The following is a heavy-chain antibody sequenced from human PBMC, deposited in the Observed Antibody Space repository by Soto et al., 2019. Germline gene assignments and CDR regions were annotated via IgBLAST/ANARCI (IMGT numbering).Heavy chain of an antibody. CDR3: TKQKGGSRTYNGMDV. V-gene: IGHV6-1*01. CDR2: AYYRSQWYY. CDR1: GDSVSSSSAA. J-gene: IGHJ6*02. D-gene: IGHD2-15*01. Sequence: SQTLSLTCAISGDSVSSSSAAWNWIRQSPSRGLEWLGRAYYRSQWYYDSAVSVRSRITVIPDTSKNQFSLQLNSVTPEDTAVYYCTKQKGGSRTYNGMDVWGQGTTVTVSS.